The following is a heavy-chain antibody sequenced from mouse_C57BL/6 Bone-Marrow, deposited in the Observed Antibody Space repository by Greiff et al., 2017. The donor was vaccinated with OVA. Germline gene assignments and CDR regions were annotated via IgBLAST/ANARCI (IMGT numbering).Heavy chain of an antibody. CDR1: GYSFTDYN. V-gene: IGHV1-39*01. D-gene: IGHD1-1*01. Sequence: EVKLQQSGPELVKPGASVKISCKASGYSFTDYNMNWVKQSNGKSLEWIGVINPNYGTTSYNQKFKGKATLTVDKSASTAYMQLNSLTSEDSAVYYCAFYYGSSYRYFDVWGTGTTVTVSS. CDR3: AFYYGSSYRYFDV. CDR2: INPNYGTT. J-gene: IGHJ1*03.